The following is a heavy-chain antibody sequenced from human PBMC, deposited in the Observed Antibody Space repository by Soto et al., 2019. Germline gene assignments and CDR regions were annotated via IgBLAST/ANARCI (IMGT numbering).Heavy chain of an antibody. CDR1: GGSISSGGYY. J-gene: IGHJ4*02. V-gene: IGHV4-31*03. CDR3: ARTGERWILGYYFDY. CDR2: IYYSGST. D-gene: IGHD2-2*03. Sequence: QVQLQESGPGLVKPSQTLSLTCTVSGGSISSGGYYWSRIRQHPGKGLEWIGYIYYSGSTYYNPSLKSRVTISVDTSKNQFSLKLSSVTAADTAVYYCARTGERWILGYYFDYWGQGTLVTVSS.